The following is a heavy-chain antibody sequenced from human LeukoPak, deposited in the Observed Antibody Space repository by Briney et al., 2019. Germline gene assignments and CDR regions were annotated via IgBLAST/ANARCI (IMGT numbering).Heavy chain of an antibody. Sequence: PSETLSLTCTVSGGSISSSSYYWGWIRQPPGKGLEWIGSIYYSGSTYYSPSLKSRVTISVDTSKNQFSLKLSSVTAADTAVYYCAREGAAPPYYDFWSGYLPIKHSFDYWGQGTLVTVSS. CDR3: AREGAAPPYYDFWSGYLPIKHSFDY. CDR1: GGSISSSSYY. V-gene: IGHV4-39*07. J-gene: IGHJ4*02. CDR2: IYYSGST. D-gene: IGHD3-3*01.